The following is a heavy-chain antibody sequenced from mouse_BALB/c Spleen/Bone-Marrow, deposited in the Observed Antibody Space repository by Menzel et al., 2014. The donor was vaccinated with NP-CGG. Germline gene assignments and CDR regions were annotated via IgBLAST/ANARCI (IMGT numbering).Heavy chain of an antibody. D-gene: IGHD2-1*01. Sequence: QVQLQQSGPGLASPSQSLSITCTVSGFSLTSYGVHWVRQPPGKGLEWLGVIWAGGSTNYNSALMSRLSISEDSSKSQVFLKMNSLQTDDTAMYYCARDENYYGNYGTMDYWGQGTSVTVSS. V-gene: IGHV2-9*02. CDR1: GFSLTSYG. J-gene: IGHJ4*01. CDR3: ARDENYYGNYGTMDY. CDR2: IWAGGST.